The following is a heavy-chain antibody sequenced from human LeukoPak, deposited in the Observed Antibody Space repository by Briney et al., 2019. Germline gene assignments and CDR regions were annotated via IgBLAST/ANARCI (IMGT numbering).Heavy chain of an antibody. CDR3: ARDAYYSSGTYFDS. V-gene: IGHV3-30*01. Sequence: SLRLSCAASGFTFTNYAMHWVRQAPGKGLEWVTVISKDGSDKNYADSVKGRFTISRDNSMNTLFLQMNSLRTDDTAVYFCARDAYYSSGTYFDSWGQGTLVTVSS. CDR2: ISKDGSDK. J-gene: IGHJ4*02. CDR1: GFTFTNYA. D-gene: IGHD3-10*01.